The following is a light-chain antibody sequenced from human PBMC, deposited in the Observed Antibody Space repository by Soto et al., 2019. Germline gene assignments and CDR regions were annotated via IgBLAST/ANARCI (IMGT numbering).Light chain of an antibody. V-gene: IGKV3-20*01. Sequence: EIVLTQSPGTLSLSPGERVTLSCRASQSVSSSYLAWYQQKPFQAPRLLIYGASNRATGIPDRFSGSGSGTDFTLTISRLEPEDFAVYYCQQYGSSGTFGQGTKVDIK. J-gene: IGKJ1*01. CDR2: GAS. CDR3: QQYGSSGT. CDR1: QSVSSSY.